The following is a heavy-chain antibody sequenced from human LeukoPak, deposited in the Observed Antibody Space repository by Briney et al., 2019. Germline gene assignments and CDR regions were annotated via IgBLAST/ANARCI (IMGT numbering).Heavy chain of an antibody. CDR2: MNPSSGNS. V-gene: IGHV1-8*01. D-gene: IGHD1-14*01. Sequence: ASVKVSCKASGYTFTSYDINWVRQATGQGPEWMGWMNPSSGNSGYAQKLQGRVTMTTDTSTSTAYMELRSLRSDDTAVYYCVIGSHDHAWFDPWGQGTLVTVSS. CDR1: GYTFTSYD. CDR3: VIGSHDHAWFDP. J-gene: IGHJ5*02.